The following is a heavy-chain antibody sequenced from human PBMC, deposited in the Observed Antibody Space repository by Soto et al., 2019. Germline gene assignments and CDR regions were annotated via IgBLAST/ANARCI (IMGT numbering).Heavy chain of an antibody. CDR1: GFTFSSYS. J-gene: IGHJ4*02. CDR2: ISSSSSTR. D-gene: IGHD2-8*01. V-gene: IGHV3-48*01. Sequence: GGSLRLSCAASGFTFSSYSMNWVRQAPGKGLEWVSYISSSSSTRYYADSVKGRFTISRDNAKNSLYLQMNSLRAEDTAGYYCARDDGGGIMVYAENFDYWGQGTLVTVSS. CDR3: ARDDGGGIMVYAENFDY.